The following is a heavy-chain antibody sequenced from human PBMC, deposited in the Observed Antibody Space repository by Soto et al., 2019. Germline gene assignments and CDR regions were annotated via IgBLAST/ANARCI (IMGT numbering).Heavy chain of an antibody. Sequence: QVQLVQSGTEVKKPGSSVKVSCKASGYTFSSYSISWVRQAPGQGLEWMGRVVPVLGISNYAQRFQGRVTITADRSTSTAYLELNSLTSEDTAVYFCARGAVDQPLLAVFWGQGPLVAVSS. D-gene: IGHD1-26*01. CDR2: VVPVLGIS. V-gene: IGHV1-69*02. J-gene: IGHJ4*02. CDR1: GYTFSSYS. CDR3: ARGAVDQPLLAVF.